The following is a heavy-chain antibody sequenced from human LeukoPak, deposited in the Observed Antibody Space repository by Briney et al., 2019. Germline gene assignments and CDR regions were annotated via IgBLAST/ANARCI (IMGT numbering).Heavy chain of an antibody. D-gene: IGHD6-13*01. V-gene: IGHV3-23*01. CDR1: GFTFSSYA. CDR2: ISGSGGST. CDR3: ANARIAAVWSHYFDY. Sequence: GGSLRLSCAASGFTFSSYAMSWVRQAPGKGLEWVSAISGSGGSTYYADSVKGRFTISRDNSKNRLYLQMNSLRAEDTAVYYCANARIAAVWSHYFDYWGQGTLVTVSS. J-gene: IGHJ4*02.